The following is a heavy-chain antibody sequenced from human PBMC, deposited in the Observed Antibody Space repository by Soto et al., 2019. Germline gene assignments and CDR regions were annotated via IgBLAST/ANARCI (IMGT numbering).Heavy chain of an antibody. CDR1: GGSISSSSYY. D-gene: IGHD6-19*01. V-gene: IGHV4-31*03. J-gene: IGHJ6*02. CDR2: IHYSGST. CDR3: ARGIEGWYQGRYYYGMDV. Sequence: PSETLSLTCTVSGGSISSSSYYWGWIRHPPGKGLEWIGYIHYSGSTYYNPSLKSRVIISVDTSNNQFSLKLSSVTAADTAVYYCARGIEGWYQGRYYYGMDVWGQGTTVTVSS.